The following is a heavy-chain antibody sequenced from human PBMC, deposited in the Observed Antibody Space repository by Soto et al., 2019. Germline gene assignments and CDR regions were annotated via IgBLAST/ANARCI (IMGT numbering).Heavy chain of an antibody. V-gene: IGHV3-74*01. CDR3: ARPTYRINYYDSSGYYYTYPVKY. D-gene: IGHD3-22*01. Sequence: SLRLSCAASGFTFSSYWMHWVRQTPGKGLVWVSRTSSDGSSTSYADSVKGRFTISRDNAKNTLYLQMNSMRAEDTAVYYCARPTYRINYYDSSGYYYTYPVKYWGQGTLVTVSS. CDR2: TSSDGSST. J-gene: IGHJ4*02. CDR1: GFTFSSYW.